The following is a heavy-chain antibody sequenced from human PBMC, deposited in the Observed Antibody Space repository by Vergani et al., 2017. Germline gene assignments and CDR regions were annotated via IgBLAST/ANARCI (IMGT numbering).Heavy chain of an antibody. V-gene: IGHV4-59*01. CDR3: ARRLVGATGGYYFDY. CDR2: IYYSGST. J-gene: IGHJ4*02. Sequence: QVQLQESGPGLVKPSETLSLTCTVSGGSISSYYWSWIRQPPGKGLEWIGYIYYSGSTNYNPSLKSRVTISVDTSNNQFSLKLSSVTAADTAVYYCARRLVGATGGYYFDYWGQGTLVTVSS. CDR1: GGSISSYY. D-gene: IGHD1-26*01.